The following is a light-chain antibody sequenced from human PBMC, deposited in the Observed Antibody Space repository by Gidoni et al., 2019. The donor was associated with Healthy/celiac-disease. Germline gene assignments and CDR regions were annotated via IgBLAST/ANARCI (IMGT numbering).Light chain of an antibody. CDR1: QSVSSY. CDR2: DAS. Sequence: EIVLTQSPATLSLFPGERAPLPCRASQSVSSYLAWYQQKPGQAPRLLIYDASNRATGIPARFSGSGSGTDFTLTIRSLEPEDFEVYYCQQRSKTFGGGTKVEIK. J-gene: IGKJ4*01. CDR3: QQRSKT. V-gene: IGKV3-11*01.